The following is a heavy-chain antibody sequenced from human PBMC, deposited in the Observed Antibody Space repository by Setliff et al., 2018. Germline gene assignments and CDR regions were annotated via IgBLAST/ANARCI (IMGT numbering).Heavy chain of an antibody. D-gene: IGHD6-25*01. CDR3: ARESAGDGEAALHEVCVICFFTVTNYRSDPLQPLPWSLADPGHGIDVKAE. CDR2: VSYFGSG. V-gene: IGHV4-39*07. CDR1: GLSLSSTTYY. J-gene: IGHJ1*01. Sequence: SETLSLTCTVSGLSLSSTTYYWAWVRQPPGKGLEWIGSVSYFGSGYYNPSLRGRVATSLDTSRNQFSLKLTSVTAADTAVYFCARESAGDGEAALHEVCVICFFTVTNYRSDPLQPLPWSLADPGHGIDVKAE.